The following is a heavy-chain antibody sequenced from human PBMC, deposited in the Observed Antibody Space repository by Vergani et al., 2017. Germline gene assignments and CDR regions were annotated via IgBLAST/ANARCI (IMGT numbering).Heavy chain of an antibody. CDR1: GFTFSDYY. J-gene: IGHJ5*02. CDR2: ISSSGSTI. Sequence: QVQLVEPGGGLVKPGGSLRSSCAAPGFTFSDYYMSWIRQAPGKGLEWVSYISSSGSTIYYADSVKGRFTISRDNAKNSLYLQMNSLRAEDTAVYYCARDVVATLRGWFDPWGQGTLVTVSS. CDR3: ARDVVATLRGWFDP. D-gene: IGHD5-12*01. V-gene: IGHV3-11*01.